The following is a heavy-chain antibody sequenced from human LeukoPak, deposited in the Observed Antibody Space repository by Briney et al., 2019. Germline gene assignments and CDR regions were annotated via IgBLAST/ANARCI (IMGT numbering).Heavy chain of an antibody. CDR3: AKGQELDDGVFDS. V-gene: IGHV3-23*01. CDR1: GFTFSSYA. CDR2: IRSNGETV. Sequence: GGSLRLSCAASGFTFSSYAMSWVRQAPGKGLEWVSAIRSNGETVYNADSVKGRFTISRDNSRQTLFLQMSSLRVEDTATYYCAKGQELDDGVFDSWGQGTLVTVSS. J-gene: IGHJ4*02. D-gene: IGHD1-1*01.